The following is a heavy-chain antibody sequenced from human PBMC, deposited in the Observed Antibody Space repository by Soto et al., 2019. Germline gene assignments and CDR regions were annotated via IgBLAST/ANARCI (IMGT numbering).Heavy chain of an antibody. CDR2: VKREGEGGTV. CDR3: TVGHYGD. CDR1: GLTARIVY. Sequence: EVQLVASGGGLVKPGGSLSLSCPASGLTARIVYLNWVRQPPGKGLEWVGHVKREGEGGTVDYGAPVKRRFTISRDDSDNTLYLQMNSLKGEDTAMYYCTVGHYGDWGQGTLVTVSS. D-gene: IGHD4-17*01. V-gene: IGHV3-15*07. J-gene: IGHJ4*02.